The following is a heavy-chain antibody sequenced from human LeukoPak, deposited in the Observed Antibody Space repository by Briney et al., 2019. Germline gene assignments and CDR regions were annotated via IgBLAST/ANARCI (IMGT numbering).Heavy chain of an antibody. CDR3: ARLPAYYYGMDV. V-gene: IGHV3-66*04. Sequence: PGGSLRLSCAASGFTFSGYGMTWVRQAPGKGLEWVSVHYSGSTTYYADSVRGRFTISRDNSKNTLYLQMNSLRVEDTAVYYCARLPAYYYGMDVWGQGTTVTVTS. CDR1: GFTFSGYG. J-gene: IGHJ6*02. CDR2: HYSGSTT.